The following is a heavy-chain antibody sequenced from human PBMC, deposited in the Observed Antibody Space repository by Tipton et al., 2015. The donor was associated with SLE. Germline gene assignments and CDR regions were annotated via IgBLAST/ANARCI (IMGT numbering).Heavy chain of an antibody. J-gene: IGHJ4*02. V-gene: IGHV1-8*01. CDR2: MNPNTGDT. CDR1: GYTFTSHH. Sequence: QSGAEVKKPGASVKVSCKASGYTFTSHHINWVRQDTGQGLEWLGWMNPNTGDTGYAQKIQGRVTMTTNTSIGTAFMELSSLTSEDTAVYYCAIRSVAGLGSVDYWGQGTLVTVSS. CDR3: AIRSVAGLGSVDY. D-gene: IGHD6-19*01.